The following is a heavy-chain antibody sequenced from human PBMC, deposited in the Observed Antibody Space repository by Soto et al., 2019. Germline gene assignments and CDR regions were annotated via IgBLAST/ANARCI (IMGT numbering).Heavy chain of an antibody. CDR2: MFWDDDN. D-gene: IGHD1-7*01. J-gene: IGHJ4*02. Sequence: QITLKESGPTLVKPTQTLTLTCTFSGFSLTTPGVGVGWIRQPPGRALEWLGHMFWDDDNRYSPSLKSRLTISKDTSKNRVILTMTNMDPMDTATYFCAHRQLELFDYWGQGTLVTVS. CDR3: AHRQLELFDY. V-gene: IGHV2-5*02. CDR1: GFSLTTPGVG.